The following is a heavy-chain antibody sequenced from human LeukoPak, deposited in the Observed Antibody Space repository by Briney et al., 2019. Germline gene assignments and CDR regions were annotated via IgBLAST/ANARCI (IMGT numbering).Heavy chain of an antibody. CDR1: GYTFTSYG. J-gene: IGHJ6*03. CDR3: ARDEYAIFGVGYMDV. CDR2: ISAYNGNT. V-gene: IGHV1-18*01. D-gene: IGHD3-3*01. Sequence: ASVKGSCKASGYTFTSYGISWVRQAPGQGLEWMGWISAYNGNTNYAQKLQGRVTMTTDTSTSTAYMELRSLRSDDTAVYYCARDEYAIFGVGYMDVWGKGTTVTVSS.